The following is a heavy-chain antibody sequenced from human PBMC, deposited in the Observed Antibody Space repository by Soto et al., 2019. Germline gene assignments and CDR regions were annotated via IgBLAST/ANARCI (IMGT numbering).Heavy chain of an antibody. CDR3: ARDTYGDYEGAFDI. CDR2: IWYDGSNK. D-gene: IGHD4-17*01. CDR1: GFTFSSYG. Sequence: QVPLVESGGGVVQPGRSLRLSCAASGFTFSSYGMHWVRQAPGKGLEWVAVIWYDGSNKYYADSVKGRFTISRDNSKNTLYLQMNSLRAEDTAVYYCARDTYGDYEGAFDIWGQGTMVTVSS. V-gene: IGHV3-33*01. J-gene: IGHJ3*02.